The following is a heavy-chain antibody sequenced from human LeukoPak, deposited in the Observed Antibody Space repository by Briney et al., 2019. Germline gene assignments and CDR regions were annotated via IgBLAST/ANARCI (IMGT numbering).Heavy chain of an antibody. Sequence: HPGGSLRLSCAASGFTFSSYAMSWVRQAPGKGLEWVSAISGSGGSAYYADSVKGRFTISRDNSKNTLYLQMNSLRTEDTAVYYCAKDLNWGGRWGQGTLVTVSS. CDR2: ISGSGGSA. V-gene: IGHV3-23*01. D-gene: IGHD7-27*01. J-gene: IGHJ4*02. CDR1: GFTFSSYA. CDR3: AKDLNWGGR.